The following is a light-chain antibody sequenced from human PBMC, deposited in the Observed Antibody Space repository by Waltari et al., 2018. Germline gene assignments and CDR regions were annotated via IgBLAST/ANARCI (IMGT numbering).Light chain of an antibody. Sequence: QLVLTQSPSASASLGASVKPTCTLSSGHSSYAIAWHQQQPEKGPRSLMKLNSDGSHSKGDGIPDRFSDSSSGAERYLTISSLQSEVEADYYCQTWGTGPWVFGGGTKLTVL. CDR1: SGHSSYA. CDR3: QTWGTGPWV. CDR2: LNSDGSH. V-gene: IGLV4-69*01. J-gene: IGLJ3*02.